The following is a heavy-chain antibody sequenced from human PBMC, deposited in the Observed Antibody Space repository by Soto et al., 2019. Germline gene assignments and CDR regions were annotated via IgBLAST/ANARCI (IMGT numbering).Heavy chain of an antibody. CDR3: ARVGTLEHVHP. CDR1: GGTFSSYS. D-gene: IGHD1-1*01. V-gene: IGHV1-69*12. CDR2: ITPLYGTK. Sequence: QVQLVQSGPEVKEPGSSVKVSCKTSGGTFSSYSLNWVRQAPGQGLEWMGVITPLYGTKNYAQRFRGRVTFAADEATSTVFRELTSAPSDATAAYLCARVGTLEHVHPCGEGTLVTVSP. J-gene: IGHJ5*02.